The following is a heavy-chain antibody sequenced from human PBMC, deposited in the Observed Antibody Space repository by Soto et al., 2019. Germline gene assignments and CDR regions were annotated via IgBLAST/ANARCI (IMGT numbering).Heavy chain of an antibody. CDR1: GFTFRTYT. CDR3: ARDRGYDAHDYYYKAMDV. J-gene: IGHJ6*02. V-gene: IGHV3-21*01. CDR2: IRGFSPYT. Sequence: GGSLRLSCISSGFTFRTYTMNWVRQAPGKGLEWVSGIRGFSPYTFYAESVRGRFTISRDNAKNSLFLQMDSLRAEDTAVYYCARDRGYDAHDYYYKAMDVRGQGTTVTVSS. D-gene: IGHD3-10*01.